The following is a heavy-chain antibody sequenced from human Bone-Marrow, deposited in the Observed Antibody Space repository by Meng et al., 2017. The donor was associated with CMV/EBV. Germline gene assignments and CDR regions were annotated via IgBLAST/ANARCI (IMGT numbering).Heavy chain of an antibody. CDR1: RFTFSSYW. V-gene: IGHV3-7*01. Sequence: GESLKISCAASRFTFSSYWVNWVRLAPGKGLEWVANINHDESEKHYVDSVKGRFTISRHDAKNSMFLQMDSLRAEDTAVYYCVRGEAVFDYWGQGTLVTVSS. J-gene: IGHJ4*02. CDR3: VRGEAVFDY. D-gene: IGHD6-19*01. CDR2: INHDESEK.